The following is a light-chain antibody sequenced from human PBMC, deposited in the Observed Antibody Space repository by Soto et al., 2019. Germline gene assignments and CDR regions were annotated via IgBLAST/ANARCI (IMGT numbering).Light chain of an antibody. CDR3: SSYAGSNNLL. Sequence: QSALTQPPSASGSPGQSVTISCTGTSGDVGGYNYVSWYQQHPGKAPKLMIYEVTQRPSGVPDRFSGSKSGNTASLTVSGLQAEDEDDYYCSSYAGSNNLLFGGGTKLTVL. V-gene: IGLV2-8*01. CDR1: SGDVGGYNY. CDR2: EVT. J-gene: IGLJ3*02.